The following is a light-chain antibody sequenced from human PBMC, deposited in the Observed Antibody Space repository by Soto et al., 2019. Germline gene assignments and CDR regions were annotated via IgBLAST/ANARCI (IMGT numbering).Light chain of an antibody. Sequence: QSALTQPPSVSGSPGQSVTIACTGTSSDVGSYNRVSWYQQPPGTAPKDMIYEVSNRPSGVPDRFSWYKSGNTASLTISGLQAEDEADYYCSSYASGDNLLVGGGTKLTVL. V-gene: IGLV2-18*02. J-gene: IGLJ2*01. CDR1: SSDVGSYNR. CDR3: SSYASGDNLL. CDR2: EVS.